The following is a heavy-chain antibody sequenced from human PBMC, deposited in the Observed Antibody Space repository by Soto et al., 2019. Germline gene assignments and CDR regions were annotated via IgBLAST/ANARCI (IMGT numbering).Heavy chain of an antibody. V-gene: IGHV1-58*02. J-gene: IGHJ4*02. CDR2: IVVGSGNT. Sequence: FGKVSCKCSAFTFTNAAIECVRQASGQRREWIGWIVVGSGNTNYAQKFQERVTITRDMSTSTAYMELSSLRSEDTAVYYCVKGEYYYDSSGYYPFDYWGQGTLVTVSS. D-gene: IGHD3-22*01. CDR3: VKGEYYYDSSGYYPFDY. CDR1: AFTFTNAA.